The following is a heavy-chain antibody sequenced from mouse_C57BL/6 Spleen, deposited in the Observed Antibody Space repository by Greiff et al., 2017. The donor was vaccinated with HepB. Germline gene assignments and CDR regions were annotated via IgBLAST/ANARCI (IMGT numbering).Heavy chain of an antibody. Sequence: QVQLKQSGAELARPGASVKMSCKASGYTFTSYTMHWVKQRPGQGLEWIGYINPSSGYTKYNQKFKDKATLTADKSSSTAYMQLSSLTSEDSAVYYCARTGVTDWYFDVWGTGTTVTVSS. V-gene: IGHV1-4*01. CDR2: INPSSGYT. CDR1: GYTFTSYT. J-gene: IGHJ1*03. D-gene: IGHD2-2*01. CDR3: ARTGVTDWYFDV.